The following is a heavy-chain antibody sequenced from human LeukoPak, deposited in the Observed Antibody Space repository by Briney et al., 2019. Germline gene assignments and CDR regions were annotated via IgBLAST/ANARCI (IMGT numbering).Heavy chain of an antibody. CDR1: GFTFSNHA. Sequence: GGSLRLSCAASGFTFSNHAMHWVRQAPGKGLEWVAVISYDGTSNYYADSMKGRFTISRDNSKNTLYLQMNSLRAEDTAVYYCARRSFCSGANCQLYYYYPMGVWGQGTTVTVSS. D-gene: IGHD2-15*01. CDR3: ARRSFCSGANCQLYYYYPMGV. CDR2: ISYDGTSN. J-gene: IGHJ6*02. V-gene: IGHV3-30-3*01.